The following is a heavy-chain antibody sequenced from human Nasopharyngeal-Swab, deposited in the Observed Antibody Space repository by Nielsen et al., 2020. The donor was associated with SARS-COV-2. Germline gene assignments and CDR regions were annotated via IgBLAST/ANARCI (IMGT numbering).Heavy chain of an antibody. CDR2: IKQDGSEK. V-gene: IGHV3-7*01. J-gene: IGHJ3*02. D-gene: IGHD2-2*01. CDR1: GFTFSSYW. Sequence: GESLKISCAASGFTFSSYWMSWVRQAPGKGLEWVANIKQDGSEKYYVDSVKGRFTISRDNAKNSLYLQMNSLRAEDTAVHYCARDGGRGPYIVVVPAVDAFDIWGQGTMVTVSS. CDR3: ARDGGRGPYIVVVPAVDAFDI.